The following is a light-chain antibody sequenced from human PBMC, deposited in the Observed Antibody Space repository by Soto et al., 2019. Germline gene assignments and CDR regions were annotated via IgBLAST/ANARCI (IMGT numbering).Light chain of an antibody. V-gene: IGLV2-14*01. CDR1: SSDVGGYNY. J-gene: IGLJ1*01. CDR3: SSYTSSSTNV. Sequence: QSALTQPASVSGSPGQSITISCTGTSSDVGGYNYVSWYQQYPGKAPKIMIYEVSNRPSGVSNRFSGSKSGNTASLTISWLQAEDEADYYCSSYTSSSTNVFGTGTKVTVL. CDR2: EVS.